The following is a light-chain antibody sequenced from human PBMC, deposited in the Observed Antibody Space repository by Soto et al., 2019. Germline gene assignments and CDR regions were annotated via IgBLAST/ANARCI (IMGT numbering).Light chain of an antibody. CDR2: DAS. CDR3: QQHDNLPPT. Sequence: DLQMTQSPSSLSASVGDRVTITCQASQDITNYLNWYQQKPGKAPKLLIYDASNLETGVPSRFSGSGSGTDFTFTISSLQPEDTATYYCQQHDNLPPTFGPGTKVNIK. V-gene: IGKV1-33*01. CDR1: QDITNY. J-gene: IGKJ3*01.